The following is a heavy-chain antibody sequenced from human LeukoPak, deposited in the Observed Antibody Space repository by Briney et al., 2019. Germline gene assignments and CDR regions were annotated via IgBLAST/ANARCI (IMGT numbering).Heavy chain of an antibody. V-gene: IGHV3-7*03. D-gene: IGHD3-3*01. CDR1: GFTFSSYW. CDR2: IKQDGSEK. Sequence: GGSLRLSCAASGFTFSSYWMSWVRQAPGKGLEWVANIKQDGSEKYYVDSVKGRFTISRDNAKNSLYLQMNSLRAEDTAVYYCARVGTYYDFWSGYSLSHYFDYWGQGTPVTVSS. CDR3: ARVGTYYDFWSGYSLSHYFDY. J-gene: IGHJ4*02.